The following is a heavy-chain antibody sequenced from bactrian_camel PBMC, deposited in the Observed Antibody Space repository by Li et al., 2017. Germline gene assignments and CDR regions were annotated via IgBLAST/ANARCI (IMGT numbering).Heavy chain of an antibody. CDR3: AADHYRGTRTIATLLRAPACY. CDR1: GFTFGDSD. V-gene: IGHV3S55*01. J-gene: IGHJ4*01. D-gene: IGHD4*01. CDR2: ISREGAT. Sequence: VQLVESGGGSVQAGGSLRLSCTISGFTFGDSDMGWYRQAPGNECEQVAIISREGATSYAESVKGRFAISQDTAKNTMFLQMNSLEPEDTAVYYCAADHYRGTRTIATLLRAPACYWGQGTQVTVS.